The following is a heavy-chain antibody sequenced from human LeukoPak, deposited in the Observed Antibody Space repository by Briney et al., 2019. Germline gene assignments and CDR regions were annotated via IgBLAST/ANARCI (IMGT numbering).Heavy chain of an antibody. CDR3: ARHDYERTGAFDI. CDR1: GGSISTYS. V-gene: IGHV4-59*08. Sequence: SETLSLTCTVSGGSISTYSWSWIRQPPGKGLEWIGYIYYNGGTNYNSSLKSRVTISVDTSKNQLSLKLTSVTVADTAVYYCARHDYERTGAFDIWGQETMVTVSP. D-gene: IGHD4/OR15-4a*01. J-gene: IGHJ3*02. CDR2: IYYNGGT.